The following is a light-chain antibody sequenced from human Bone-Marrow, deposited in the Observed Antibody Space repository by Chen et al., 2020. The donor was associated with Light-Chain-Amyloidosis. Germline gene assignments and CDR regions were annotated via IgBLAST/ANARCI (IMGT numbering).Light chain of an antibody. J-gene: IGLJ2*01. Sequence: SYELTQPPSVSVSPGQPARITCSGDDLPTKYAYWYQQKPGQAPVLVIHRDTERPSGISERFSGSNSGTTATLTNSGVQAEDEADYHCQSADSSGTYEVIFGGGTKLTVL. V-gene: IGLV3-25*03. CDR1: DLPTKY. CDR3: QSADSSGTYEVI. CDR2: RDT.